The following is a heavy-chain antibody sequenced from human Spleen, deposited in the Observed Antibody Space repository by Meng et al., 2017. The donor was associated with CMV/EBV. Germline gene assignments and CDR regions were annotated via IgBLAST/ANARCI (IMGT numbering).Heavy chain of an antibody. Sequence: SGKVACKASGYTFTSYYMHWVRQAPGQGLGWMEIINPSGGSTSYAQKFQGRVTMTRDTSTSTVYMELSSLRSEDTAVYYCARDDWFDPWGQGTLVTVSS. J-gene: IGHJ5*02. CDR3: ARDDWFDP. CDR1: GYTFTSYY. CDR2: INPSGGST. V-gene: IGHV1-46*01.